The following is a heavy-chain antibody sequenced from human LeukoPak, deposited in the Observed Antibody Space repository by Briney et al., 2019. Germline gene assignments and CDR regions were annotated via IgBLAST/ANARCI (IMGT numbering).Heavy chain of an antibody. Sequence: ASVKVSCKASGYTFTSYGISWVRQAPGQGLEWMGIINPSGGSTSYAQKFQGRVTMTRDTSTSTVYMELSSLRSEDTAVYYCARGSQQPHWFDPWGQGTLVTVSS. J-gene: IGHJ5*02. CDR1: GYTFTSYG. CDR3: ARGSQQPHWFDP. V-gene: IGHV1-46*01. CDR2: INPSGGST. D-gene: IGHD6-13*01.